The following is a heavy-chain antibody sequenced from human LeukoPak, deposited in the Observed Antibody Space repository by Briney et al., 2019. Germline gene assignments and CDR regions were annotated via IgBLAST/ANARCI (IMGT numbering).Heavy chain of an antibody. V-gene: IGHV4-31*03. Sequence: SETLSLTCTVSGGSISSGGYYWSWIRRHPGKGLEWIGYIYYSGSTYYNPSLKSRVTISVDTSKNQFSLKLSSVTAADTAVYYCARNSMWFGEVYFDYWGQGTLVTVSS. CDR1: GGSISSGGYY. CDR3: ARNSMWFGEVYFDY. J-gene: IGHJ4*02. D-gene: IGHD3-10*01. CDR2: IYYSGST.